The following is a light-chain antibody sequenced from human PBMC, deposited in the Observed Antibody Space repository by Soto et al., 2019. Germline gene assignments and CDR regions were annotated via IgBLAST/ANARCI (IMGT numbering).Light chain of an antibody. J-gene: IGKJ1*01. CDR3: QQYYSTPWT. V-gene: IGKV4-1*01. CDR2: WAS. CDR1: QSVVYSSNNKNH. Sequence: DIVMTQSPDSLAVSLGERATIDCKSSQSVVYSSNNKNHLAWYRQKPGQPPQLLIYWASIRESGVPDRFSGSGSGTDFTLTISSLLAEDVALYYCQQYYSTPWTFGQGTKVEIK.